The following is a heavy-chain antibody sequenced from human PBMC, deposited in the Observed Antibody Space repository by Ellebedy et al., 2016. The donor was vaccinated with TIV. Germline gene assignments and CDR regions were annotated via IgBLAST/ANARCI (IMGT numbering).Heavy chain of an antibody. CDR2: ISGHGLTT. CDR1: GFIFNSHG. D-gene: IGHD6-13*01. CDR3: AKLAGISSWYAEY. J-gene: IGHJ4*02. Sequence: GESLKISCAASGFIFNSHGMHWVRQAPGKGLEWVAVISGHGLTTYYADSVRGRLTISRDNSINTLYLQMNSLRADDTAIYYCAKLAGISSWYAEYWGQGTLVTVSS. V-gene: IGHV3-30*18.